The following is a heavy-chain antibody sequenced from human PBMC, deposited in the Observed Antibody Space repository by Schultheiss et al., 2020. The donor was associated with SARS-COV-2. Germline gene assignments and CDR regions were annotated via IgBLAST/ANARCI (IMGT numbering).Heavy chain of an antibody. D-gene: IGHD2-2*01. CDR1: GGSISSYY. V-gene: IGHV4-59*12. CDR2: IYYSGST. Sequence: SETLSLTCTVSGGSISSYYWSWIRQSPGKGLEWIGYIYYSGSTNYNPSLKSRVTISVDTSKNQFSLKLSSVTAADTAVYYCARMLGYCSTTSCLTRFDPWGQGTLVTVSS. J-gene: IGHJ5*02. CDR3: ARMLGYCSTTSCLTRFDP.